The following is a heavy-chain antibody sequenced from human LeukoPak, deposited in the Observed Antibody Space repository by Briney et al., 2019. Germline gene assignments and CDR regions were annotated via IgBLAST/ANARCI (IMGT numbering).Heavy chain of an antibody. CDR3: ARPAMGIAAVKYYYYYYMDV. V-gene: IGHV5-51*01. CDR1: GYSFTSYW. Sequence: GESLKISCKGSGYSFTSYWIGWVRQMPGKGLEWMGIIYPGDSDTRYSPSFQGQVTISADRSISTAYLQWSSLKASDTAMYYCARPAMGIAAVKYYYYYYMDVWGKGTTVTVSS. D-gene: IGHD6-13*01. J-gene: IGHJ6*03. CDR2: IYPGDSDT.